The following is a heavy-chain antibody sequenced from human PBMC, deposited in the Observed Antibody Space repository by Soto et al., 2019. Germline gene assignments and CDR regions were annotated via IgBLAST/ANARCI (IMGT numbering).Heavy chain of an antibody. V-gene: IGHV3-7*03. CDR1: GFTFSSYW. J-gene: IGHJ4*02. D-gene: IGHD3-10*01. CDR2: IKQDGSEK. CDR3: ARGVFPFYGSRSYYPYFDY. Sequence: PGGSLRLSCAASGFTFSSYWMSWVRQAPGKGLEWVANIKQDGSEKYYVDSVKGRFTISRDNAKNSLYLQMNGLRAEDTAVYYCARGVFPFYGSRSYYPYFDYWRQGTLVTVSS.